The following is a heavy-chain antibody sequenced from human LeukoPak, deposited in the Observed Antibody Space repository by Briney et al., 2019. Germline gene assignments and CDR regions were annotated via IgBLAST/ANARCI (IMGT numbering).Heavy chain of an antibody. Sequence: ASVKVSCKASGYTFTSYDINWVRQATGQGLEWMGWMNPNSGNTGYAQKFQGRCTMTRNTSLSTAYMELSSLRSEDTAVYYCARLHYDFWSGYYFDYWGQGTLVTVSS. CDR3: ARLHYDFWSGYYFDY. J-gene: IGHJ4*02. D-gene: IGHD3-3*01. CDR1: GYTFTSYD. V-gene: IGHV1-8*01. CDR2: MNPNSGNT.